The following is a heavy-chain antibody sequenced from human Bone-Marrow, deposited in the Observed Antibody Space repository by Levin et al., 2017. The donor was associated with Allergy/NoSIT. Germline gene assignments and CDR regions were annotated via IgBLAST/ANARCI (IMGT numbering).Heavy chain of an antibody. CDR3: ARERVTIFGVVPWFDP. CDR1: GFTFSSYE. V-gene: IGHV3-48*03. Sequence: GGSLRLSCAASGFTFSSYEMNWVRQAPGKGLEWVSYISSSGSTIYYADSVKGRFTISRDNAKNSLYLQMNSLRAEDTAVYYCARERVTIFGVVPWFDPWGQGTLVTVSS. D-gene: IGHD3-3*01. CDR2: ISSSGSTI. J-gene: IGHJ5*02.